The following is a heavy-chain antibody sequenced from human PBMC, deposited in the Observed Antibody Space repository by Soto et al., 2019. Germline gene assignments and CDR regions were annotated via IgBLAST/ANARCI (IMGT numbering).Heavy chain of an antibody. J-gene: IGHJ5*02. Sequence: ASVKVSCKASGYTFTSYGISWVRQAPGQGLEWMGWISAYNGNTNYAQKLQGRVTMTTDTSTSTAYMELRSLRSDDTAVYYCARAPTYYYDSSGYLDWFDPWGQGTLVTVSS. V-gene: IGHV1-18*01. CDR2: ISAYNGNT. CDR1: GYTFTSYG. D-gene: IGHD3-22*01. CDR3: ARAPTYYYDSSGYLDWFDP.